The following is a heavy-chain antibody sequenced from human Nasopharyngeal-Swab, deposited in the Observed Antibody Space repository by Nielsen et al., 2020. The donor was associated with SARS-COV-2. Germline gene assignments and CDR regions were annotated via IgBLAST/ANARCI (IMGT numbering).Heavy chain of an antibody. Sequence: SETLSLTCTVSGGSISSSSYYWVWIRQPPGKGLEWIGSIYYSGSTYYNPSLKSRVTISVDTSKNQFSLKLSSVTAADTAVYYCARQREPAAIPGIFGVVDISDAFDIWGQGTMVTVSS. J-gene: IGHJ3*02. CDR3: ARQREPAAIPGIFGVVDISDAFDI. D-gene: IGHD3-3*01. CDR2: IYYSGST. V-gene: IGHV4-39*01. CDR1: GGSISSSSYY.